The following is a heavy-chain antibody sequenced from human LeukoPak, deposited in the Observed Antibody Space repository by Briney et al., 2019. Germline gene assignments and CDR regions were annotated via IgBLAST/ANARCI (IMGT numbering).Heavy chain of an antibody. V-gene: IGHV4-59*01. CDR3: ARVKGGYNDY. CDR1: GGSISSYY. D-gene: IGHD1-14*01. CDR2: IYYSGSA. Sequence: SETLSLTCTVSGGSISSYYWSWIRKPPGKGLEWLGYIYYSGSANYNPSLKSRVTISVDTSKNQFSLKLSSVTAADTAVYYCARVKGGYNDYWGQGTLVTVSS. J-gene: IGHJ4*02.